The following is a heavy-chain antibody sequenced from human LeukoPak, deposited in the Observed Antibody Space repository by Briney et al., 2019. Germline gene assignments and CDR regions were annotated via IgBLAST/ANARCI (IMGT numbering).Heavy chain of an antibody. J-gene: IGHJ6*03. V-gene: IGHV3-7*01. CDR3: AREHYFYYMDG. CDR1: GITFSRFW. CDR2: INQDGSDK. Sequence: GGSLRLSCAASGITFSRFWMSWVRQAPGKGLEWVAKINQDGSDKKYVDSVKGRFTISRDNAENSLYLQMNSLRAEDTAVYYCAREHYFYYMDGWGKGTTVTVSS.